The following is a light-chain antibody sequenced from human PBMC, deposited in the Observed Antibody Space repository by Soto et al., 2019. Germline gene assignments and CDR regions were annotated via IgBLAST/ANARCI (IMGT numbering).Light chain of an antibody. CDR2: GAS. CDR1: QSVSSSY. V-gene: IGKV3-20*01. Sequence: EIVLTQSPGTLSLSPGERATLSCMASQSVSSSYLAWYQQKPGQAPRLLIYGASSRATGIPDRFSGSGYGTDFTLTISRLEPEDFAVYYCQQYGSSPYTFGQGTQLEIK. J-gene: IGKJ2*01. CDR3: QQYGSSPYT.